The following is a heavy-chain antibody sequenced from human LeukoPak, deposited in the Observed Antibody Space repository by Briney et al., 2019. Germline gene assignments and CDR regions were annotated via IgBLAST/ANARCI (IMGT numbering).Heavy chain of an antibody. Sequence: GGSLRLSCSASGFTVSSNYMSWGRQAPAKGLEWVSVIYSDGSTYYADSVKGRFIISSDNAKNSLYLQMNSLRAEDAAVYYCARVSEAAAAYPAHPLDHWGQGTLVTVSS. CDR2: IYSDGST. CDR3: ARVSEAAAAYPAHPLDH. D-gene: IGHD6-13*01. J-gene: IGHJ5*02. CDR1: GFTVSSNY. V-gene: IGHV3-66*01.